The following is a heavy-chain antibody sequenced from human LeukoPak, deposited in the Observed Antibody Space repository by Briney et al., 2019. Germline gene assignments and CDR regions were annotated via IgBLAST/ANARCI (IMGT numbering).Heavy chain of an antibody. V-gene: IGHV3-53*01. CDR3: ARVYSSSWYSDY. CDR1: GFTFSSYW. Sequence: GGSLRLSCAASGFTFSSYWMSWVRQAPGKGLEWVSVIYSDGSTNYTDSVKGRFTISRDKSKNMLYLQMNSLRVEDTAVYYCARVYSSSWYSDYWGQGTLVTVSS. CDR2: IYSDGST. D-gene: IGHD6-13*01. J-gene: IGHJ4*02.